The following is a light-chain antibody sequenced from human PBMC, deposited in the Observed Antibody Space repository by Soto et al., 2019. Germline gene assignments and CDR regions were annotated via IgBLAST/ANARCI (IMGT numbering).Light chain of an antibody. CDR1: QSISRY. Sequence: DIQMTQSPASLSASVGDRVTITCRASQSISRYLNWYLQRPGKAPELLIYAASNLHDGVPSRFSGSGSGTELTLTISSLQPEDFAVYYCQQTHSTPASTFGQGT. CDR2: AAS. V-gene: IGKV1-39*01. J-gene: IGKJ5*01. CDR3: QQTHSTPAST.